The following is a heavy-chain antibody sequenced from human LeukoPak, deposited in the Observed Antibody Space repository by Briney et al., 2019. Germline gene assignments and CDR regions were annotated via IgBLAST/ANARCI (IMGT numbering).Heavy chain of an antibody. J-gene: IGHJ4*02. D-gene: IGHD6-19*01. V-gene: IGHV3-30*02. CDR3: AKELDSSGWWYYYFDY. CDR2: IRYDGSNK. Sequence: PGGSLRLSCAASGFTFSSYGMHWVRQAPGKGLEWVAFIRYDGSNKYYADSVKGRFTISRDNSKNTLYLQMNSLRAEDTAVYYCAKELDSSGWWYYYFDYWGQGTLVTVSS. CDR1: GFTFSSYG.